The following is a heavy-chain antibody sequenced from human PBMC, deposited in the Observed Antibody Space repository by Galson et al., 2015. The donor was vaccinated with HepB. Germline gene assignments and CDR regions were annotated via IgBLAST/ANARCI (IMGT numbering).Heavy chain of an antibody. Sequence: SLRLSCAASGFTFSSYAMHWVRQAPGKGLEWVAVISYDGSDKYYADSVKGRFTISRDNSKNTLYLQMNSLRAEDTAVYYCARHTIGMVIAAAGSDYWGQGTLVTVSS. CDR2: ISYDGSDK. J-gene: IGHJ4*02. D-gene: IGHD6-13*01. CDR3: ARHTIGMVIAAAGSDY. CDR1: GFTFSSYA. V-gene: IGHV3-30*04.